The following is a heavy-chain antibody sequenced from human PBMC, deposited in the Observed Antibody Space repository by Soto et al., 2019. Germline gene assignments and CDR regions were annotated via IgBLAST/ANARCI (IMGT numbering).Heavy chain of an antibody. CDR3: ASYSTAYDFWSGYYFDY. CDR1: GGSISSYY. CDR2: IYYSGSA. V-gene: IGHV4-59*01. J-gene: IGHJ4*02. D-gene: IGHD3-3*01. Sequence: PSETLSLTCTVSGGSISSYYWSWIRQPPGKGLEWIGYIYYSGSANYNPSLKSRVTISVDTSKNQFSLKLSSVTAADTAVYYCASYSTAYDFWSGYYFDYWGQGTLVTVS.